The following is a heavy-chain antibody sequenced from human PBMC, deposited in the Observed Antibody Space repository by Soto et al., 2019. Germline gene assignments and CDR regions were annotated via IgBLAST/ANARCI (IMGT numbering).Heavy chain of an antibody. D-gene: IGHD2-21*02. J-gene: IGHJ4*02. CDR2: INAGNGNT. CDR3: ARGSDVVVTANVDY. V-gene: IGHV1-3*01. CDR1: GYTFTSYA. Sequence: GASVKVSCKASGYTFTSYAMHWVRQAPGQRLEWMGWINAGNGNTKYSQKFQGRVTITRDTSASTAYMELSSLRSEDTAVYYCARGSDVVVTANVDYWGQGTLVTVSS.